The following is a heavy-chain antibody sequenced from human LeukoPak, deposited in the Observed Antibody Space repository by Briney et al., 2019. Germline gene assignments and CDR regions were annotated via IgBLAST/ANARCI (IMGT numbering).Heavy chain of an antibody. CDR2: INQDGSDK. CDR3: AKDTLYSSGSAKDY. J-gene: IGHJ4*02. Sequence: GGSLRLSCAASGFTFNNYNINWVRQAPGKGLEWVANINQDGSDKYYADSVKGRFTISRDNAKNSLYLQVNSLRAEDTAIYYCAKDTLYSSGSAKDYWGQGTLVTVSS. V-gene: IGHV3-7*01. D-gene: IGHD6-19*01. CDR1: GFTFNNYN.